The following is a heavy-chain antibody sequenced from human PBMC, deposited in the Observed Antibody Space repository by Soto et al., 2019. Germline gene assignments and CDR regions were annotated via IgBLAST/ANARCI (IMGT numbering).Heavy chain of an antibody. J-gene: IGHJ5*02. CDR2: IWYDGTTT. CDR3: ARNVGSSGSSRWFDT. D-gene: IGHD3-10*01. V-gene: IGHV3-33*01. Sequence: QVQLVESGGGVVQPGRSRPLFWLASGFTLINLGMHGFPQAPAKGLEGVAVIWYDGTTTYSADSVKGRFSISRDNSKNALFLQLSSLRAEDTAVYYCARNVGSSGSSRWFDTWGQGTLVTVSS. CDR1: GFTLINLG.